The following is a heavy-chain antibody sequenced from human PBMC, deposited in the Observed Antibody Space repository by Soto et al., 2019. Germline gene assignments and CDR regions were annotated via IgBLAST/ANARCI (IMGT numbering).Heavy chain of an antibody. CDR1: GFTFSSYA. D-gene: IGHD6-6*01. Sequence: GGSLRLSCAASGFTFSSYAMHWVRQAPGKGLEWVAVISYDGSNKYYADSVKGRFTISRDNSKNTLYLQMNSLRAEDTAVYYCARGGSSIAARWLVYYYYYGMDVWGQGTTVTVSS. J-gene: IGHJ6*02. CDR3: ARGGSSIAARWLVYYYYYGMDV. V-gene: IGHV3-30-3*01. CDR2: ISYDGSNK.